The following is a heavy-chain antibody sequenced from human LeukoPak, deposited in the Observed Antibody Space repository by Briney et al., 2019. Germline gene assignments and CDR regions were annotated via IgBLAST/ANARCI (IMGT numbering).Heavy chain of an antibody. CDR2: ITGSGGST. CDR1: GFIFSNYA. V-gene: IGHV3-23*01. Sequence: GGSLRLSCAASGFIFSNYAMSWVRQAPGKGLEWVSAITGSGGSTYYADSVKGRFTISRDNSKNTLYLQMNSLRAKDTAVYYCAKWGDYDVLTGYYVSDYWGQGTLVTVSS. CDR3: AKWGDYDVLTGYYVSDY. J-gene: IGHJ4*02. D-gene: IGHD3-9*01.